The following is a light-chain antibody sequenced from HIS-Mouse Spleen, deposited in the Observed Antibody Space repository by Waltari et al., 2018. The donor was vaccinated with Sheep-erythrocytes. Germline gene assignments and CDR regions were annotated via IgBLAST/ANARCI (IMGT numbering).Light chain of an antibody. CDR2: EGS. CDR3: CSYAGSSTPWV. Sequence: QSALTQPASVSGSPGQSITISCTRTSSDVGSSNLVSWYQQHPGKAPKLMIYEGSKRPSGVSNRFSGSKSGNTASLTISGLQAEDEADYYCCSYAGSSTPWVFGGGTKLTVL. CDR1: SSDVGSSNL. V-gene: IGLV2-23*01. J-gene: IGLJ3*02.